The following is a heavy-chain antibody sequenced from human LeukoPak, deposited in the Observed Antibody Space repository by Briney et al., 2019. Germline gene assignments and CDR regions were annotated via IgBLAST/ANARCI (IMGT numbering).Heavy chain of an antibody. CDR2: IYTSGST. V-gene: IGHV4-61*02. Sequence: PSQTLSLTSTVSGGYMRRGSYYWSWIRQPAGKGLEWIERIYTSGSTNYNPSLKSRGPISVDPSKNQFSLKLISVTAADTAVYYCAGYDFWSGYFNYWDQGTLVTVYS. CDR1: GGYMRRGSYY. J-gene: IGHJ4*02. CDR3: AGYDFWSGYFNY. D-gene: IGHD3-3*01.